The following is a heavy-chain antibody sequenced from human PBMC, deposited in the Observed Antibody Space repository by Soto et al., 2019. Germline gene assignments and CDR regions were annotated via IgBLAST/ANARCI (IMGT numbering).Heavy chain of an antibody. CDR1: GDTFSNFG. Sequence: HLVQSGPEVKKPGASITVSCKTSGDTFSNFGLRWVRQAPGQGLEWMGWFATYNSNRNYAQKFQGMLTLTTDTSTSTAYMELKSLRYDDTAVYYCATVRRGVVNWFDPWGQGTLGTVSS. J-gene: IGHJ5*02. CDR3: ATVRRGVVNWFDP. D-gene: IGHD3-10*01. CDR2: FATYNSNR. V-gene: IGHV1-18*01.